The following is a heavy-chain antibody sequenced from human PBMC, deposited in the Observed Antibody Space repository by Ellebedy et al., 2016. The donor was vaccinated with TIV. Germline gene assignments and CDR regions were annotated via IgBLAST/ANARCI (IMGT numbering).Heavy chain of an antibody. CDR2: ISAYNGNT. D-gene: IGHD2-2*02. CDR1: GYTFTSYY. V-gene: IGHV1-18*04. CDR3: ARSGPIVPAAIGLGY. J-gene: IGHJ4*02. Sequence: AASVKVSCKASGYTFTSYYMHWVRQAPGQGLEWMGWISAYNGNTKYAQKLQGRVTMTTDTSTSTAYMELRSLRSDDTAVYYCARSGPIVPAAIGLGYWGQGTLVTVSS.